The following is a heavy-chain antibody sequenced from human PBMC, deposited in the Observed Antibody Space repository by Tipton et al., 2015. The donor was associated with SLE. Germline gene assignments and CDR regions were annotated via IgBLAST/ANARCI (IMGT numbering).Heavy chain of an antibody. Sequence: TLSLTCTVSGGSISSYYWNWFRQPPGKGLEWIGYIYYSGSTNYNPSLKSRVTISVDRSRNQFSLRLSSVSAADTAVYYCARSLRGDGVVVGLDHCYMDVWGKGTTVTVSS. V-gene: IGHV4-59*07. J-gene: IGHJ6*03. CDR3: ARSLRGDGVVVGLDHCYMDV. CDR1: GGSISSYY. D-gene: IGHD3-3*01. CDR2: IYYSGST.